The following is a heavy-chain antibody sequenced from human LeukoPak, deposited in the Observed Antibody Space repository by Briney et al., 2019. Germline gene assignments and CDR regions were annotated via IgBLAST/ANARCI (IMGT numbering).Heavy chain of an antibody. J-gene: IGHJ4*02. CDR3: AKPVRGVIAYDY. Sequence: GGSLRLSCAASGFTFSSYAMSWVRQAPGKELEWVSAISGSGGSTYYADSVKDRFTISRDNSKNTLYLQVNSLRAEDTAVYYCAKPVRGVIAYDYWGQGTLVTVSS. D-gene: IGHD3-10*01. CDR2: ISGSGGST. CDR1: GFTFSSYA. V-gene: IGHV3-23*01.